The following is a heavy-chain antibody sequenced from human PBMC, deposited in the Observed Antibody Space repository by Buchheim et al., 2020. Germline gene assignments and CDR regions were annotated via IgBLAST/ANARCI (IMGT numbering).Heavy chain of an antibody. Sequence: QVQLVQSGAEVKKPGSSVTVSCKASGGTFSSYAISWVRQAPGQGLERMGGIISIFATTSYAQKLQDRVTINADESTTTAYMELSSLRSEDTAAYYCARALYYYDSSGFMTLDAFDIWGQGT. D-gene: IGHD3-22*01. J-gene: IGHJ3*02. V-gene: IGHV1-69*01. CDR1: GGTFSSYA. CDR2: IISIFATT. CDR3: ARALYYYDSSGFMTLDAFDI.